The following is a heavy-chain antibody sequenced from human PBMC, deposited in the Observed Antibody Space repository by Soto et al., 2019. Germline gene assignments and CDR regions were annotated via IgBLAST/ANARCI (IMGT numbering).Heavy chain of an antibody. CDR2: TYYRSKWYN. D-gene: IGHD6-13*01. Sequence: SQTLSLTCAISGDSVSSSTVTWNWIRQSPSRGLEWLGRTYYRSKWYNDYAVSVKSRITINPDTSKNQFSLQLNSVTPEDTAVYYCARDQVAAANNWFDPWGQGTLVTVSS. J-gene: IGHJ5*02. CDR1: GDSVSSSTVT. V-gene: IGHV6-1*01. CDR3: ARDQVAAANNWFDP.